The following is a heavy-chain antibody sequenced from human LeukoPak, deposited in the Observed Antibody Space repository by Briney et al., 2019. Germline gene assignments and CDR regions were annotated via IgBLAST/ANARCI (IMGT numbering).Heavy chain of an antibody. CDR3: ARDPDSGYDYFDY. Sequence: PGGSLRLSCAASGFTFSSYSMNWVRQAPGEGLEWVSSISSSSSYIYYADSVKGRFTISRDNAKNSLYLQMNSLRAEDTAVYYCARDPDSGYDYFDYWGQGTLVTVSS. V-gene: IGHV3-21*01. J-gene: IGHJ4*02. CDR2: ISSSSSYI. D-gene: IGHD5-12*01. CDR1: GFTFSSYS.